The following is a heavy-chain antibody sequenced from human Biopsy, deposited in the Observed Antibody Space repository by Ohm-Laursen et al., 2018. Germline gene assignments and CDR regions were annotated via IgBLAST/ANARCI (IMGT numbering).Heavy chain of an antibody. V-gene: IGHV3-11*01. D-gene: IGHD4-17*01. CDR1: GFTFSDYY. CDR2: ISGSGTLI. J-gene: IGHJ6*02. CDR3: ARKIYGDYEVPYSYGMDV. Sequence: SLRLSCAASGFTFSDYYMIWVRQAPGRGLEWVSYISGSGTLIYYRDSGKGRFTISRDSAKNSLYLQMDSLRAEDTAVYYCARKIYGDYEVPYSYGMDVWGLGTTVTVSS.